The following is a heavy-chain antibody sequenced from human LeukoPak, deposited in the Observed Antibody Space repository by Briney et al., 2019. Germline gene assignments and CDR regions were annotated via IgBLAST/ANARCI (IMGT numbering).Heavy chain of an antibody. V-gene: IGHV4-34*01. D-gene: IGHD2-21*02. Sequence: SETLSLTCAVYGGSFSGYYWSRIRQPPGKGLEWIGEINHSGSTNYNPSLKSRVTISVDTSKNQFSLKLSSVTAADTAVYYCARANNIVVVTAPKNNWFDPWGQGTLVTVSS. J-gene: IGHJ5*02. CDR2: INHSGST. CDR3: ARANNIVVVTAPKNNWFDP. CDR1: GGSFSGYY.